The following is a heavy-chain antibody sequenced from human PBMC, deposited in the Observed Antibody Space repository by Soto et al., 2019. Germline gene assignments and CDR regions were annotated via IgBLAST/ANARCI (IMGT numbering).Heavy chain of an antibody. CDR1: GVTFSSYW. Sequence: EVQLVESGGGLVQPGGSLRLSCAASGVTFSSYWMHWVRQAPGKGLVWVSRINSDGSGAYYADPVKGRFTISRDNAKNTVYLQMNSLRAADTALYYCARGLKNYYGMDVWGQGTTVTVSS. CDR3: ARGLKNYYGMDV. CDR2: INSDGSGA. J-gene: IGHJ6*02. V-gene: IGHV3-74*01.